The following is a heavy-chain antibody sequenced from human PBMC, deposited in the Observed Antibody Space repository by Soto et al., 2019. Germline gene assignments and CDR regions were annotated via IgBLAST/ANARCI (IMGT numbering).Heavy chain of an antibody. CDR2: IYHSGST. Sequence: TLSLTCAGSRGSIPRGGYSWIWIRQPPGKGLEWIGYIYHSGSTYYNPSLKSRVTISVDRSKNQFSLKLSSVTAADTAVYYCARAHGSGWGAFDIWGQGTMVT. D-gene: IGHD3-10*01. CDR3: ARAHGSGWGAFDI. CDR1: RGSIPRGGYS. J-gene: IGHJ3*02. V-gene: IGHV4-30-2*01.